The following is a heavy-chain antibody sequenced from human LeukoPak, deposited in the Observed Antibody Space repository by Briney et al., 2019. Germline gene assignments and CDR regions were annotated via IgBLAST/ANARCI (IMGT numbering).Heavy chain of an antibody. CDR2: TYYRSKWYN. CDR3: ARSAGVAAAGDFDY. D-gene: IGHD6-13*01. Sequence: SQTLSLTCAISGDSVSSNSAAWNWTRQSPSRGLEWLGRTYYRSKWYNDYAVSVKSRITINPDTSKNQFSLQLNSVTPEDTAVYYCARSAGVAAAGDFDYWGQGTLVTVSS. V-gene: IGHV6-1*01. CDR1: GDSVSSNSAA. J-gene: IGHJ4*02.